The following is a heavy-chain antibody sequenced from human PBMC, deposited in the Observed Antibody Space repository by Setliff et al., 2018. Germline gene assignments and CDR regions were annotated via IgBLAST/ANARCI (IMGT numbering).Heavy chain of an antibody. J-gene: IGHJ5*02. D-gene: IGHD3-22*01. V-gene: IGHV4-61*09. Sequence: PSETLSLTCTVSGGSISNTYYYWSWIRQPAGKGLEWIGHIYTSWSTNYNPSLKSRVTISVDTSKNQFSLKLSSVTAADTAVYYCARAHTWSLPNDNSGYPGWFDPWGQGTLVTVSS. CDR1: GGSISNTYYY. CDR2: IYTSWST. CDR3: ARAHTWSLPNDNSGYPGWFDP.